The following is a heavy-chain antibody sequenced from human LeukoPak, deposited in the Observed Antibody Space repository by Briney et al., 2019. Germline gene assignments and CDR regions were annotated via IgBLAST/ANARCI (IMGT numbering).Heavy chain of an antibody. CDR3: AKNPSSNYDFWSGELQWITGFDY. V-gene: IGHV3-23*01. CDR1: GFTFSSYA. D-gene: IGHD3-3*01. J-gene: IGHJ4*02. CDR2: ISGSGGST. Sequence: GESLRLSCAASGFTFSSYAMSWVRQAPGKGLEWVSAISGSGGSTYYPDSVKGRITISRDNSKNTLYLQTSSLRAEDTAVYYCAKNPSSNYDFWSGELQWITGFDYWGERTLVTVSS.